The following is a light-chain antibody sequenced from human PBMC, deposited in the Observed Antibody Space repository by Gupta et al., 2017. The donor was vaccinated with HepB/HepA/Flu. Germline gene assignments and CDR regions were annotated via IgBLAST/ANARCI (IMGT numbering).Light chain of an antibody. CDR3: SSDTMRSTYV. J-gene: IGLJ1*01. Sequence: QSALTQPASVSGSPGQSITISCPGTSGDIGSYKWVSWYQQHPAKSPHLITYDVSSRPAGIASRFSASKAGNTASLTISGLHTEDEADYFCSSDTMRSTYVFGTGTRVTVL. CDR2: DVS. V-gene: IGLV2-14*03. CDR1: SGDIGSYKW.